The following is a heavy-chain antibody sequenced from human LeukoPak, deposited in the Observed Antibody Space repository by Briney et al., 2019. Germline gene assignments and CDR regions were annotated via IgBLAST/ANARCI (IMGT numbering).Heavy chain of an antibody. D-gene: IGHD3-3*01. CDR2: IRSKAYGGTT. V-gene: IGHV3-49*03. J-gene: IGHJ4*02. CDR3: TRDLHDFWSGSLDYFDY. Sequence: GGSLRLSCAASGFTFSDYYMSWIRQAPGKGLEWVGFIRSKAYGGTTEYAASVKGRFTISRDDSKSIAYLQMNSLKTEDTAVYYCTRDLHDFWSGSLDYFDYWGQGTLVTVSS. CDR1: GFTFSDYY.